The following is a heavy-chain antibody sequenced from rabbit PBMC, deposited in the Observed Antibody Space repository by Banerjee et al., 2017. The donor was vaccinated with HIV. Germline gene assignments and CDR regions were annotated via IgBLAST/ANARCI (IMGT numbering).Heavy chain of an antibody. CDR3: ARDPYNISSASLINL. V-gene: IGHV1S40*01. CDR1: GFSFSSTYY. D-gene: IGHD1-1*01. J-gene: IGHJ4*01. CDR2: IDAGSSGST. Sequence: QQLEESGGGLVKPGASLTLTCTASGFSFSSTYYMSWVRQAPGKGLEWIGTIDAGSSGSTYYASWAKGRFTISKTSSTTVTLQMTSLTAADTATYFCARDPYNISSASLINLWGPGTLVTVS.